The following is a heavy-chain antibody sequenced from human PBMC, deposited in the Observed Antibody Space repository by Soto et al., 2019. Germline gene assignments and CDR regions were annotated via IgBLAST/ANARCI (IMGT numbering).Heavy chain of an antibody. V-gene: IGHV4-4*07. CDR2: IYTSGST. CDR1: GGSISSYY. D-gene: IGHD4-17*01. Sequence: SETLSLTCSVSGGSISSYYWSWIRQPAGKGLEWIGRIYTSGSTTYNPSLNSRVTMSVDASKNQFSLKLNSVTAADTAVYYCAAKWDFGDYAYYFDYWGQGTLVTVSS. J-gene: IGHJ4*02. CDR3: AAKWDFGDYAYYFDY.